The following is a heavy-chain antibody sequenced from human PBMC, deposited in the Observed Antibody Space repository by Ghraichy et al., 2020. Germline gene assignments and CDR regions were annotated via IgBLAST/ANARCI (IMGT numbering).Heavy chain of an antibody. D-gene: IGHD2-2*01. CDR1: GGSVSSGSYY. CDR2: IYYSGST. CDR3: ARDTHCSSTSCYPLDI. V-gene: IGHV4-61*01. J-gene: IGHJ3*02. Sequence: SETLSLTCTVSGGSVSSGSYYWSWIRQPPGKGLEWIGYIYYSGSTNYNPSLKSRVTISVDTSKNQFSLKLSSVTAADTAVYYCARDTHCSSTSCYPLDIWGQGTMVTVSS.